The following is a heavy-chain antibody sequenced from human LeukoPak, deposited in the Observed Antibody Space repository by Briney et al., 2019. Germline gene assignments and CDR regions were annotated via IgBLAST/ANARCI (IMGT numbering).Heavy chain of an antibody. CDR3: AKVARGYSYGPSVH. Sequence: GRSLRLSCAASGFTFSSYAMSWVRQAPGKGLEWVSAISGSGGSTYYADSVKGRFTISRDNSKNTLYLQMNSLRAEDTAVYYCAKVARGYSYGPSVHWGQGTLVTVSS. D-gene: IGHD5-18*01. CDR2: ISGSGGST. CDR1: GFTFSSYA. V-gene: IGHV3-23*01. J-gene: IGHJ4*02.